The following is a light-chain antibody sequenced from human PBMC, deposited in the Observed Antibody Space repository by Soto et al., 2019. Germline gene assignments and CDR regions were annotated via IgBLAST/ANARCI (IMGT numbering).Light chain of an antibody. V-gene: IGLV2-14*01. CDR2: EVT. CDR3: NSFRVSHLYV. CDR1: SSDIGGYNA. Sequence: QSALAQPSSVSGSPGQTITISRTGTSSDIGGYNAVSWYQHHPGKAPTLIIYEVTHRPSGVSDRFSASKSGNTASLTISGLQAEDEDDYYCNSFRVSHLYVFGTGTKVTVL. J-gene: IGLJ1*01.